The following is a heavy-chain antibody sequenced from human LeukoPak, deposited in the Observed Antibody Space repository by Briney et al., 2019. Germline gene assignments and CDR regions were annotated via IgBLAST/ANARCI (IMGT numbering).Heavy chain of an antibody. Sequence: PSETLSLTCTVSGGSISSGGYYWSWIRQHPGKGPEWIGYIYYSGSTYYNPSLKSRVTISVDTSKNQFSLKLSSVTAADTAVYYCVGSGYDYPWGQGTLVTVSS. CDR2: IYYSGST. V-gene: IGHV4-31*03. J-gene: IGHJ5*02. D-gene: IGHD5-12*01. CDR3: VGSGYDYP. CDR1: GGSISSGGYY.